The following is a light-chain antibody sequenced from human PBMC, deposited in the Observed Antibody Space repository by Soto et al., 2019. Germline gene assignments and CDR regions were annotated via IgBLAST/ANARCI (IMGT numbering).Light chain of an antibody. V-gene: IGKV1-39*01. Sequence: DIQMTQSPSSLSASVGDRVTVTCRASQTVSTYLTWYQQKPGKAPQLLIYAASNLQSGVPSRFSGSGSGTDFTLTITTLQPEDSATYYCQQSYSTPWTCGQGTKVEIK. CDR2: AAS. CDR3: QQSYSTPWT. J-gene: IGKJ1*01. CDR1: QTVSTY.